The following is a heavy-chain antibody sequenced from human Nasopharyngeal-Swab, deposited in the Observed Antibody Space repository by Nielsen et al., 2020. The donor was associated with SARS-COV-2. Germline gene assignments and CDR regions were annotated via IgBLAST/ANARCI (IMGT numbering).Heavy chain of an antibody. J-gene: IGHJ2*01. V-gene: IGHV3-23*01. D-gene: IGHD2-15*01. CDR2: ISGSGGST. Sequence: GESLKISCAASGFTFSSYAMSWVRQAPGKGLEWGSVISGSGGSTYYADSVKGRFTISRDNSKNTLYLQMNSLRAEDTAVYYCAEDRGCSGGSCYVHWYFDLWGRGTLVTVSS. CDR3: AEDRGCSGGSCYVHWYFDL. CDR1: GFTFSSYA.